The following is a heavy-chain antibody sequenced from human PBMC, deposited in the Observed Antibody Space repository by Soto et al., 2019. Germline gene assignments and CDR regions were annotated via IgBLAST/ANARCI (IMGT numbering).Heavy chain of an antibody. CDR1: GFTFSDYY. Sequence: GGSLRLSCAASGFTFSDYYMSWIRQAPGKGLEWVSYISSSGSTIYYADSVKGRFTISRDNAKNSLYLQMNSLRAEDTAVYYCARDRRGYYDILTGSVYNWFDPWGQGTLVTV. J-gene: IGHJ5*02. CDR3: ARDRRGYYDILTGSVYNWFDP. D-gene: IGHD3-9*01. V-gene: IGHV3-11*01. CDR2: ISSSGSTI.